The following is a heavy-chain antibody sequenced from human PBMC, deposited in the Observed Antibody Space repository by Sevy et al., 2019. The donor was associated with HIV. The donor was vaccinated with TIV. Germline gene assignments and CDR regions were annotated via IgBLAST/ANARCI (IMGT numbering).Heavy chain of an antibody. CDR1: GFTFRTYG. D-gene: IGHD3-3*01. CDR3: AKDQRPNFLYNGLWSGSSGMDF. V-gene: IGHV3-30*18. CDR2: ISHDGSDK. Sequence: GGSLRLSCVASGFTFRTYGIHWVRQAPGKGLEWVAVISHDGSDKYNADSVKGRFIISRENSKNALYLQMSSLRVDDTAVYYCAKDQRPNFLYNGLWSGSSGMDFWGQGTTVTVSS. J-gene: IGHJ6*02.